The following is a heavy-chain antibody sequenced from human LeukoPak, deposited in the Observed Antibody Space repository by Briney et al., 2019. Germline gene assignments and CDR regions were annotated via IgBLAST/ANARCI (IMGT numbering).Heavy chain of an antibody. J-gene: IGHJ4*02. Sequence: GGSLRLSCAASGFTFSDYYMTWMRQAPGKGLEWVSYISRSDGSTKYTDSVKGRFTISRDNAKNSLYLQMNSLRAEDTAVYYCARGNGISNAWHCYFDYWGQGTLVTVSS. V-gene: IGHV3-11*06. CDR1: GFTFSDYY. D-gene: IGHD6-19*01. CDR2: ISRSDGST. CDR3: ARGNGISNAWHCYFDY.